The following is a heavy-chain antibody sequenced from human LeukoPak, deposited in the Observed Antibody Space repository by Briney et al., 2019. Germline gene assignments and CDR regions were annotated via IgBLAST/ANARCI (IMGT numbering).Heavy chain of an antibody. Sequence: SQTLSLTCTVSGGSISSGDYSWTWIRQPPGKGLEWTGYIYNSGSTYYNPSLKSRLTISVDTSKNQFSLKLSSVTAADTAVFYCARGNYFGSGSSSYDWFDPWGQGTLVTVSS. J-gene: IGHJ5*02. CDR3: ARGNYFGSGSSSYDWFDP. D-gene: IGHD3-10*01. V-gene: IGHV4-30-4*01. CDR1: GGSISSGDYS. CDR2: IYNSGST.